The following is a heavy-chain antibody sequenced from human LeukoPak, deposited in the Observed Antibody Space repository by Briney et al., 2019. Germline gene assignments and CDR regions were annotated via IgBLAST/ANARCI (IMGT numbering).Heavy chain of an antibody. J-gene: IGHJ4*02. CDR1: GYTFTGYY. D-gene: IGHD3-10*01. Sequence: ASVKVSCKASGYTFTGYYMHWVRQAPGQGLEWMGWINPNSGGTNYAQKFQGRVTMTRDTSISTAYMELSRLRSDDTAVYYCARAADSGSGSYCLDYWGQGTLVTVSS. CDR3: ARAADSGSGSYCLDY. V-gene: IGHV1-2*02. CDR2: INPNSGGT.